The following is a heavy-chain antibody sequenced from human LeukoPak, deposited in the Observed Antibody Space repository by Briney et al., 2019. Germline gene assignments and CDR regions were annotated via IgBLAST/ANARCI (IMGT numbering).Heavy chain of an antibody. V-gene: IGHV3-48*01. CDR2: ISSSSSTI. J-gene: IGHJ4*02. CDR3: ARTDFDSDY. D-gene: IGHD3-3*01. CDR1: GFAFSSYS. Sequence: PGGALRLSCAASGFAFSSYSMNWVRQEPGKGVEWVSYISSSSSTIYYADSVKGRFTISRDNAKNSLYLQMNSLRAEDTAVYYCARTDFDSDYWGQGTLVTVSS.